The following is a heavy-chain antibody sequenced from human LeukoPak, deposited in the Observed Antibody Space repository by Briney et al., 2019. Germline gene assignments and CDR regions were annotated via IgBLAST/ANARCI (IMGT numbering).Heavy chain of an antibody. CDR3: AKAADWLGADYIEY. D-gene: IGHD3-9*01. CDR1: GFTFSSHV. CDR2: ISASGDTT. Sequence: GGSLRLSCAASGFTFSSHVMSWVRQAPGKGLEWVSDISASGDTTYYADSVKGRFTISSDNSKNTLDLQMSSLRVEDTAVYYCAKAADWLGADYIEYWGQGTLVTVSS. V-gene: IGHV3-23*01. J-gene: IGHJ4*02.